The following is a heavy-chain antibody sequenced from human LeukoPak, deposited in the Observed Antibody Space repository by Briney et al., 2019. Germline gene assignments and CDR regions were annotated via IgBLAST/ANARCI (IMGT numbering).Heavy chain of an antibody. J-gene: IGHJ4*02. CDR2: INTDGSIT. D-gene: IGHD3-10*01. CDR1: GFTFSDYW. Sequence: SGGSLRLSCAASGFTFSDYWIHWVRQAPGKGLVWVSRINTDGSITNYADSVKGRFSISRDNAKNTLYLQMSSLRAEDTAVYYCARDHGPRTGFMVREAYDYWGQGTLVTVSS. V-gene: IGHV3-74*01. CDR3: ARDHGPRTGFMVREAYDY.